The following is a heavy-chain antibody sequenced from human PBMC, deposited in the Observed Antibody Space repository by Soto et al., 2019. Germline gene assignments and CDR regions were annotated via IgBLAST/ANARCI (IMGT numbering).Heavy chain of an antibody. CDR3: ARGSGAHYSLFDY. CDR2: IWSEGSHK. D-gene: IGHD1-26*01. Sequence: GGSLSLSCAASGFTFSGYGMQWGRQSPGKGLEWLTLIWSEGSHKYYADSVKGRFTISRDNSKNTLYLQMNSLRAEDTAVYYCARGSGAHYSLFDYWGHGTLVTVSS. J-gene: IGHJ4*01. CDR1: GFTFSGYG. V-gene: IGHV3-33*01.